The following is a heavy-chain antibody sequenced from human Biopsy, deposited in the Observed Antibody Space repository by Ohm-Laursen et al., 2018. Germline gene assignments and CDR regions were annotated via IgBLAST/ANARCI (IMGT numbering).Heavy chain of an antibody. J-gene: IGHJ6*02. D-gene: IGHD3-22*01. Sequence: ASVKVSCKASGYNFPTHYMHWVRQAPGQGLEWMAMINPRSGSTFYAQKFQDRVTMTRDTSTSTVYMELRSLRSDDTAVYFCAREEDNSGYDYYGMDVWGQGTTVTVSS. V-gene: IGHV1-46*01. CDR2: INPRSGST. CDR3: AREEDNSGYDYYGMDV. CDR1: GYNFPTHY.